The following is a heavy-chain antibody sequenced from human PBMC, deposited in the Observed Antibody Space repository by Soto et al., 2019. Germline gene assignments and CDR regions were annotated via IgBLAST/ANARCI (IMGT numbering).Heavy chain of an antibody. CDR2: IYYSGST. CDR3: ATAQLPTPYYVDY. Sequence: PSETLSLTCTVSGGSISSLYWTWIRQPPGKGLEWIGYIYYSGSTNYNPSLKSRVTISVATSKNQFSLKLSSVTAADMAFYYCATAQLPTPYYVDYWGQGTLVTVSS. D-gene: IGHD2-2*01. V-gene: IGHV4-59*01. CDR1: GGSISSLY. J-gene: IGHJ4*02.